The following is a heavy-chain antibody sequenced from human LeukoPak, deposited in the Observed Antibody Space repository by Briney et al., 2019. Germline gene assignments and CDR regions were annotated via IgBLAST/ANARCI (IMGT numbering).Heavy chain of an antibody. J-gene: IGHJ6*02. CDR1: GYTFTSYA. Sequence: ASVKVSCKASGYTFTSYAISWVRQAPGQGLEWMGRIIPILGIANYAQKFQGRVTITADKSTSTAYMELSSLRSEDTAVYYCARDRYDFWSGPTHYYYYYGMDVWGQGTTVTVSS. CDR2: IIPILGIA. CDR3: ARDRYDFWSGPTHYYYYYGMDV. V-gene: IGHV1-69*04. D-gene: IGHD3-3*01.